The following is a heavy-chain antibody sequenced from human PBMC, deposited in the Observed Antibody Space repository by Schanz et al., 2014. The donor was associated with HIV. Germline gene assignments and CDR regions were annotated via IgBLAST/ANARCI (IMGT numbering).Heavy chain of an antibody. CDR1: GGTFNSYA. CDR3: ARYLDGDDGDFYFDY. Sequence: QVQLVQSGAEVKKPGSSVKVSCKASGGTFNSYAISWVRQAPGQGLEWMGGITPIFDTANYAQKFQGRVTITADESTSTAYMELSSLRSEDTAVYYCARYLDGDDGDFYFDYWGQGTLVTVSS. D-gene: IGHD4-17*01. J-gene: IGHJ4*02. V-gene: IGHV1-69*01. CDR2: ITPIFDTA.